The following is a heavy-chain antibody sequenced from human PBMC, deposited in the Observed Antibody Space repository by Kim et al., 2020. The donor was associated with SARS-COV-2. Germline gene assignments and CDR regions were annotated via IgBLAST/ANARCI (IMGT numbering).Heavy chain of an antibody. CDR3: AKDMVAVIAMMVAPNFNY. D-gene: IGHD3-22*01. CDR2: ISWNGHGV. V-gene: IGHV3-9*01. CDR1: GFPFDDYA. J-gene: IGHJ4*02. Sequence: GGSLRLSCAASGFPFDDYAMHWVRQPPGRGLEWVSYISWNGHGVAYADSVKGRFTISRDNAKNSLHLHMNSLRVDDTAVYYCAKDMVAVIAMMVAPNFNYWGQGTLVTVSS.